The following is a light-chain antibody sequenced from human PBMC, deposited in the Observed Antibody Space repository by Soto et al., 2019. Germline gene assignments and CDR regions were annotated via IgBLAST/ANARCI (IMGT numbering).Light chain of an antibody. V-gene: IGKV1-5*03. Sequence: DIQMTQSPSTLSGSVGDRVTITCRASQTISSWLAWYQQKPGKAPKLLIYKASSLESGVPSRFSGSGSGTEFTLTISSLQSEDFAVYYCQQYNNWLTFGGGTKVDIK. CDR1: QTISSW. CDR2: KAS. J-gene: IGKJ4*01. CDR3: QQYNNWLT.